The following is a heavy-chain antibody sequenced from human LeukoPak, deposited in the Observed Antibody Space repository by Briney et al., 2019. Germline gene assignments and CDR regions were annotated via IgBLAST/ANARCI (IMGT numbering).Heavy chain of an antibody. CDR3: ARGGLWFGELLLSYYYYGMDV. V-gene: IGHV4-59*01. CDR2: IYYSGST. J-gene: IGHJ6*02. CDR1: GGSISSYY. Sequence: PSETLSLTCTVSGGSISSYYWSWIRQPPGKGLEWIGYIYYSGSTNYNPSLKSRVTISVDTSKNQFSLKLSSVTAADTAVYYCARGGLWFGELLLSYYYYGMDVWGQGTTVTVSS. D-gene: IGHD3-10*01.